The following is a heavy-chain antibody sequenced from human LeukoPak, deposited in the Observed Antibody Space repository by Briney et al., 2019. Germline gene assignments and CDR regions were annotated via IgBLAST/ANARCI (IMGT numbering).Heavy chain of an antibody. J-gene: IGHJ3*02. CDR2: ISAYNGNT. CDR3: AGGAYMEWLEGAFDI. D-gene: IGHD3-3*01. V-gene: IGHV1-18*01. CDR1: GYTLRSYG. Sequence: ASVKVSCKASGYTLRSYGITWVRQAPGQGLEWMGWISAYNGNTKYPQKLQGRVTMTTDTSTSTAYMELRSLRSDDTAVYYCAGGAYMEWLEGAFDIWGQGTMVTVSS.